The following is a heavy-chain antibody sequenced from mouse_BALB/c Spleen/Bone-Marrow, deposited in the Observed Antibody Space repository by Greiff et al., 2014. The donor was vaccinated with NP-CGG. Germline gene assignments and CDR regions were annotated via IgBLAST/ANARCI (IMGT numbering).Heavy chain of an antibody. J-gene: IGHJ3*01. CDR1: GFTFSSYT. Sequence: DVHLVESGGGLVKPGGSLKLSCAASGFTFSSYTMSWVRQTPEKRLEWVATISSGGLYTYYPDSVKGRFTISRDNAKNALYLQMSSLKSEDTAMYYCTRDYGNYAWFAYWGQGTLVTVSA. CDR3: TRDYGNYAWFAY. D-gene: IGHD2-1*01. V-gene: IGHV5-6-4*01. CDR2: ISSGGLYT.